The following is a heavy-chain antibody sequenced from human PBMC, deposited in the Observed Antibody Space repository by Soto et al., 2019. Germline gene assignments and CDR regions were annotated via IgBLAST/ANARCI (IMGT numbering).Heavy chain of an antibody. CDR1: GYTFTSYY. CDR2: INPSGGST. J-gene: IGHJ6*02. CDR3: ARLRYYYDSSGLNYGMDV. V-gene: IGHV1-46*01. Sequence: SVKVSCKASGYTFTSYYMHWVRQAPGQGLEWMGIINPSGGSTSYAQKFQGRVTMTRDTSTSTVYMELSSLRSEDTAVYYCARLRYYYDSSGLNYGMDVWGQGTTVTVSS. D-gene: IGHD3-22*01.